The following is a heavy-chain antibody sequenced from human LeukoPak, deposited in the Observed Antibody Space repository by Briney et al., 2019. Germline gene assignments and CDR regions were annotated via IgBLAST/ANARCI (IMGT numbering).Heavy chain of an antibody. CDR2: IYYSGST. J-gene: IGHJ4*02. Sequence: SETLSLTCTVSGGSISSSSYYWGWIRQPPGKGLEWIGSIYYSGSTYYNPSLKSRVTISVDTSKNQFSLKLSSVTAADTAVYYCARDLRGYSYGGDGYWGQGTLVTVSS. D-gene: IGHD5-18*01. CDR3: ARDLRGYSYGGDGY. CDR1: GGSISSSSYY. V-gene: IGHV4-39*07.